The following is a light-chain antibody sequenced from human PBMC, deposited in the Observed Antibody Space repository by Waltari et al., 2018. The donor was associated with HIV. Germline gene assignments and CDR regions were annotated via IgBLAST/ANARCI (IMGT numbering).Light chain of an antibody. J-gene: IGLJ2*01. V-gene: IGLV2-18*02. CDR1: SSDVGSYYR. CDR3: SSYTSSSTLV. CDR2: EVG. Sequence: SALTQPPSVAGSTGQSVTIACTGTSSDVGSYYRISWYQQPPGTAPKLMIYEVGNRPSGFPHRFSGSKSGNTASLTISGLHAEDEADYYCSSYTSSSTLVFGGGTKLTVL.